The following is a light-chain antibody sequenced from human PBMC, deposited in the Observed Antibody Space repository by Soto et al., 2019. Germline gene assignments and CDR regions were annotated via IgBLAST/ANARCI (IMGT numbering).Light chain of an antibody. CDR3: MQAIQTPWT. Sequence: DIVMTQSPLSLPVTPGEPASISCRSSQNLLHSNGYNYLDWYLQKPGQSPQLLIYLGSNRASGVPDRFSASGSGTDFTLKISRVEAEDVGVYYCMQAIQTPWTFGQGTKVEIK. J-gene: IGKJ1*01. CDR2: LGS. CDR1: QNLLHSNGYNY. V-gene: IGKV2-28*01.